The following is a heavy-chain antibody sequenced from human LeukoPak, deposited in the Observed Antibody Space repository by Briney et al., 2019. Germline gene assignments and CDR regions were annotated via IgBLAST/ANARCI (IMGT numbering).Heavy chain of an antibody. D-gene: IGHD2-15*01. Sequence: SETLSLTCAVYGGSFSGYYWSWIRQAPGKGLEWIGEINHSGNTNYNPSLKSRVTISVDTSKNQFSLKLSSVTAADTAVYYCVTEPGYCTGGRCYGGWFDPWGRGTLVTVSS. CDR3: VTEPGYCTGGRCYGGWFDP. V-gene: IGHV4-34*01. J-gene: IGHJ5*02. CDR1: GGSFSGYY. CDR2: INHSGNT.